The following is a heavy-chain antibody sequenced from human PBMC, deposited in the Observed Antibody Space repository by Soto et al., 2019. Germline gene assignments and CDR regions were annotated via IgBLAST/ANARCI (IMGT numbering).Heavy chain of an antibody. D-gene: IGHD3-9*01. CDR3: ARVLNFDWANPPRFDP. V-gene: IGHV1-69*13. CDR2: IIPIFGTA. Sequence: GASVKVSCEASGGTFSSYAISWVRQAPGQGLEWMGGIIPIFGTANYAQKFQGRVTITADESTSTAYMELSSLRSEDTAVYYCARVLNFDWANPPRFDPWGQGTLVTVSS. CDR1: GGTFSSYA. J-gene: IGHJ5*02.